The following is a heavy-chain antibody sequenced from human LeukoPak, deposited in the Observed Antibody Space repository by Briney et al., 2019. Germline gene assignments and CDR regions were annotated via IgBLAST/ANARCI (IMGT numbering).Heavy chain of an antibody. CDR1: GYSFTSYW. V-gene: IGHV5-51*01. J-gene: IGHJ6*02. CDR2: IYPGDSDT. D-gene: IGHD3-10*01. Sequence: GESLKISCKGSGYSFTSYWIGWVRPMPGKGLEWMGVIYPGDSDTRYSPSFQGQVTISADKSISTAYLQWSSLKASDTAMYYCARHLVWFGELDGMDVWGQGTTVTVSS. CDR3: ARHLVWFGELDGMDV.